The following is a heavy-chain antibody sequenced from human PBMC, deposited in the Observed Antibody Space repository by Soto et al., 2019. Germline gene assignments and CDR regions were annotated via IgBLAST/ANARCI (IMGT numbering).Heavy chain of an antibody. CDR1: GYSFTIYW. CDR2: IYPGDSDT. J-gene: IGHJ5*02. D-gene: IGHD6-6*01. V-gene: IGHV5-51*01. CDR3: ARQGFRAEAARLGFDP. Sequence: PGESLKISCNGSGYSFTIYWIGWVRQMPGKGLEWMGIIYPGDSDTRYSPSFQGQVTISADKSISTAYLQWSSLKASDTAMYYCARQGFRAEAARLGFDPWGQGTLVTVSS.